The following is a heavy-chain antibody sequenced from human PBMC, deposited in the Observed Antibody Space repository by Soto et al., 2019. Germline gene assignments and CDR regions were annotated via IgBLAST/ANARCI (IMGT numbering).Heavy chain of an antibody. Sequence: EVQLVESGGGLVQPGGSLRLSCAASGFTFRNYCMSWVRQAPGKGLEWVSGISGSGDSTYYADSVKGRFTISRDNSESMVFLQMNRLRAEDTAVYYWAFKGNLNPYYWGQGTLVIVSS. J-gene: IGHJ4*02. CDR2: ISGSGDST. V-gene: IGHV3-23*04. CDR3: AFKGNLNPYY. D-gene: IGHD3-10*01. CDR1: GFTFRNYC.